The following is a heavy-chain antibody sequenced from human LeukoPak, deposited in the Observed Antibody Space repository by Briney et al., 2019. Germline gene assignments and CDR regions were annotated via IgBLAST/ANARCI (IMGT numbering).Heavy chain of an antibody. D-gene: IGHD5-24*01. Sequence: GASVKVSCKASVGSFSSYAINWVRQDPGQGLEWTGGIIPIFGTANYAQKFQGRVTITADESTSTAYMELSSLRSEDTAVYYCARERVEMATIANHFDYWGQGTLVTVSS. CDR2: IIPIFGTA. CDR3: ARERVEMATIANHFDY. CDR1: VGSFSSYA. V-gene: IGHV1-69*13. J-gene: IGHJ4*02.